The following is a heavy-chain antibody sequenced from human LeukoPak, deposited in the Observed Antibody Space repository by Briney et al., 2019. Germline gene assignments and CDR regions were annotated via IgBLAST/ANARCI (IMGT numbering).Heavy chain of an antibody. CDR3: ARRETHYYNSSGPRDDAFYI. D-gene: IGHD3-22*01. J-gene: IGHJ3*02. Sequence: ASVKVSCTVSGYSFTSYGISWMRQAPGQGLDWMGWIRAYNGNTNYAQKRQSRVTMTTDTCTGTAHMELTSLRTDDTAVYYCARRETHYYNSSGPRDDAFYIWGQGTMVTVSS. CDR2: IRAYNGNT. V-gene: IGHV1-18*01. CDR1: GYSFTSYG.